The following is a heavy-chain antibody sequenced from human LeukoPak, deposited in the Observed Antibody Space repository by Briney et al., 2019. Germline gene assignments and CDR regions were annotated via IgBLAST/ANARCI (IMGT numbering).Heavy chain of an antibody. CDR1: GYTFTGYY. CDR2: INPNSGGT. Sequence: ASVKVSCKASGYTFTGYYMHWVRQAPGQGLEWTGWINPNSGGTNYAQKFQGRVTMTRDTSISTAYMELSRLRSDDTAVYYCARSRSLGDAFDIWGQGTMVTVSS. V-gene: IGHV1-2*02. J-gene: IGHJ3*02. CDR3: ARSRSLGDAFDI.